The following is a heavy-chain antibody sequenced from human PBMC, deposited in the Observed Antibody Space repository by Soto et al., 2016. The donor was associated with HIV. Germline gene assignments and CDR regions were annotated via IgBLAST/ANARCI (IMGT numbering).Heavy chain of an antibody. J-gene: IGHJ3*02. CDR1: GFTVSSNY. D-gene: IGHD3-22*01. Sequence: EVQLVESGGGLVQPGGSLRLSCAASGFTVSSNYMSWVRQAPGKGLEWVSVIYSGGSTYYADSVKGRFTISRDNSKNTLYLQMNSLRAEDTAVYYCARDEYYDSSGPDAFDIWGQGTMVTVSS. CDR2: IYSGGST. CDR3: ARDEYYDSSGPDAFDI. V-gene: IGHV3-66*01.